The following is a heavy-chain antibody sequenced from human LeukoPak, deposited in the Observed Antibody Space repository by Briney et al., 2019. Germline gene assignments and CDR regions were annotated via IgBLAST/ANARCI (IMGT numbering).Heavy chain of an antibody. CDR1: GGSISSSSYY. CDR3: ARHNYGSGSVDY. J-gene: IGHJ4*02. V-gene: IGHV4-39*01. Sequence: SETLSLTCTVSGGSISSSSYYWGWIRQPPGKGLEWIGSIYYSGSTYYNPSLKSRVTIPVDTSKNQFSLKLSSVTAADTAVYYCARHNYGSGSVDYWGQGTLVTVSS. D-gene: IGHD3-10*01. CDR2: IYYSGST.